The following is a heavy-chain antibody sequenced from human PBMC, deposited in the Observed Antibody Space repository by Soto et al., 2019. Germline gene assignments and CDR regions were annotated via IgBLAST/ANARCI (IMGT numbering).Heavy chain of an antibody. J-gene: IGHJ4*02. CDR1: GFTFSSYA. CDR2: ISGSGGSK. D-gene: IGHD3-10*01. CDR3: AKNGLSMVRGVMGPFDY. Sequence: EVQLLESGGGLVQPGGSLRLSCAASGFTFSSYAMSWVRQAPGKGLEWVSAISGSGGSKYYADSVKGRFTISRDNSKNTLYLQMNSLRAEDTAVYYCAKNGLSMVRGVMGPFDYWGQGTLVTVSS. V-gene: IGHV3-23*01.